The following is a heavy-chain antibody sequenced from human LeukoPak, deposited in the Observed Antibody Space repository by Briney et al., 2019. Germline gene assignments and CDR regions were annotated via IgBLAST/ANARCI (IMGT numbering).Heavy chain of an antibody. J-gene: IGHJ4*01. V-gene: IGHV4-4*07. CDR1: DGAINTYF. CDR2: IDSSGTT. CDR3: ATGGYSAWCDY. D-gene: IGHD6-19*01. Sequence: SETLSLTCSVSDGAINTYFWSWIRQPAGKGLEWIGRIDSSGTTSLNPSLKSRVTISQDKSKKQFSLKLSSVTAADTAVYYCATGGYSAWCDYWGHGTQVIVSS.